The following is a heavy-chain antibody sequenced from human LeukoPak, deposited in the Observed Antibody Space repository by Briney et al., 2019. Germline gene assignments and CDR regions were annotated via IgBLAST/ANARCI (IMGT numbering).Heavy chain of an antibody. CDR1: GGSISSSNYY. V-gene: IGHV4-39*07. CDR2: IYYSGST. J-gene: IGHJ2*01. Sequence: SETLSLTCTVSGGSISSSNYYWGWIRQPPGQGLEWIGSIYYSGSTNYNPSLKSRVTISVDTSKNQFSLKLSSVTAADTAVYYCARLNDWYFDLWGRGTLVTVSS. CDR3: ARLNDWYFDL.